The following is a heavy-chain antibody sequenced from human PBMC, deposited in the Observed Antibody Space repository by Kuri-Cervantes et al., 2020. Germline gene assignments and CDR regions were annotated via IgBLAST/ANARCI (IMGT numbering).Heavy chain of an antibody. CDR2: INPNSGGT. V-gene: IGHV1-2*02. CDR3: AREELRFLEWFANPFYYYYGMDV. Sequence: ASVKVSCKASGYTFTGYYMHWVRQAPGQGLEWMGWINPNSGGTNYAQKFQGRVTMTRDTSISTAYMELSRLRSDDTAVYYCAREELRFLEWFANPFYYYYGMDVWGQGTTVTVPS. J-gene: IGHJ6*02. D-gene: IGHD3-3*01. CDR1: GYTFTGYY.